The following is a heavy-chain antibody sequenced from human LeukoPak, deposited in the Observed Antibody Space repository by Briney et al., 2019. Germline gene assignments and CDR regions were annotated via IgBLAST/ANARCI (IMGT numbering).Heavy chain of an antibody. Sequence: GGSLRLSCAASGFTFSSCAMSWVRQAPGKGLEWVSLTSYADSVKGQFTISRDNSKNTLYLQMNSLRAEDTAVYYCARGYSSSWYLDYWGQGTLVTVSS. CDR3: ARGYSSSWYLDY. CDR2: LT. J-gene: IGHJ4*02. CDR1: GFTFSSCA. D-gene: IGHD6-13*01. V-gene: IGHV3-66*01.